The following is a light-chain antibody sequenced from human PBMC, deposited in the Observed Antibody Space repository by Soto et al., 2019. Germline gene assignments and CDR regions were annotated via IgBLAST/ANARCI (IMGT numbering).Light chain of an antibody. CDR1: QSISRGY. CDR3: QQYGNSPQT. J-gene: IGKJ2*01. CDR2: GVS. V-gene: IGKV3-20*01. Sequence: EIVLTQSPGTLSLSPGERATLSCRPSQSISRGYLAWYQQKPGQAPRLLIYGVSTRATGIPDRFSGSGSGTDFTLTISRLEPEDFAVYYCQQYGNSPQTFGQGTKLEIK.